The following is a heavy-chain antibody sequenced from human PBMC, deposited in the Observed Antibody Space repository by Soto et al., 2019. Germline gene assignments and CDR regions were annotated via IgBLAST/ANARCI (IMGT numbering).Heavy chain of an antibody. CDR2: IWYDGSNK. CDR3: AREALYYYYYYRMDV. J-gene: IGHJ6*02. V-gene: IGHV3-33*01. CDR1: GFTFSSYG. Sequence: GGSLRLSCAASGFTFSSYGMHWVRQAPGKGLEWVAVIWYDGSNKYYADSVKGRFTISRDNSKNTLYLQMNSLRAEDTAVYYCAREALYYYYYYRMDVWGQGTTVTVSS.